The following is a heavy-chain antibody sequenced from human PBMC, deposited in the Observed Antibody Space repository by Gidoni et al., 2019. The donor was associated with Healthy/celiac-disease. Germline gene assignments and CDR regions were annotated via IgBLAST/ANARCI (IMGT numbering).Heavy chain of an antibody. V-gene: IGHV1-69*01. CDR3: ARGDGDYYDSRGYYPFDY. J-gene: IGHJ4*02. CDR1: GCTFSSYA. CDR2: SIPSCGTA. Sequence: QVQLVQSGAAVKKPGPSVKVSCKASGCTFSSYALSWVRQATGQGLEWMGGSIPSCGTANYAQKFQGRVTITADESTSTAYMELSSLRSEDTAVYYCARGDGDYYDSRGYYPFDYWGQGTLVTVSS. D-gene: IGHD3-22*01.